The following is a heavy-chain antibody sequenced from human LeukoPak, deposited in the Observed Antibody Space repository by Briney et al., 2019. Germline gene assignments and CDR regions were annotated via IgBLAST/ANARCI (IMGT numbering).Heavy chain of an antibody. D-gene: IGHD2-21*01. Sequence: SVKVPCKASGGTFSSYTISWVRQAPGQGLEWMGKIIPIAGRANYAQKFQGRVTITADKSKSTVYMELSSLRSEDTSVYYCARDNLASIPSWFNPWGQGTLVTVSS. CDR3: ARDNLASIPSWFNP. CDR2: IIPIAGRA. J-gene: IGHJ5*02. CDR1: GGTFSSYT. V-gene: IGHV1-69*08.